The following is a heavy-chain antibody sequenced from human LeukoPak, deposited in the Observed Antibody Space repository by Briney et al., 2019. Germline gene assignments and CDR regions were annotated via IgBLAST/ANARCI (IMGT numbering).Heavy chain of an antibody. CDR2: ITGGGGST. J-gene: IGHJ4*02. D-gene: IGHD3-10*01. CDR1: GFTFSNFA. Sequence: GGSLRLSCAASGFTFSNFAMSWVRQAPVKGLEWVSTITGGGGSTYYADSVKGRFTISRDNSMNTLFLQMNSLRAEDTAVYYCAKVIRGVNWGQGTLVTVSS. CDR3: AKVIRGVN. V-gene: IGHV3-23*01.